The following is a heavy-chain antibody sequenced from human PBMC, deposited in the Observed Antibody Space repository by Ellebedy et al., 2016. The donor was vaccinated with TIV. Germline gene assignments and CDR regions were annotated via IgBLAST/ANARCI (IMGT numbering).Heavy chain of an antibody. J-gene: IGHJ4*02. CDR2: INHTGST. Sequence: SETLSLXCAVYAGSFSGHYWSWIRQSPGKGLEWIGEINHTGSTNYNPSLKSRITMSVDTSKNQFSLKLSSVTAADTAVYYCARGRQSSDTSGYHLDYWGQGTRVTVSS. CDR1: AGSFSGHY. D-gene: IGHD3-22*01. CDR3: ARGRQSSDTSGYHLDY. V-gene: IGHV4-34*01.